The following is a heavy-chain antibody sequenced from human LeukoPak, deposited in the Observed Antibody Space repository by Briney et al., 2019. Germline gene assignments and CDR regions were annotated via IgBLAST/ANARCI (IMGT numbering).Heavy chain of an antibody. CDR2: ISYDGSNK. CDR3: ARDGELRYFDWLSIPFDY. V-gene: IGHV3-30-3*01. D-gene: IGHD3-9*01. J-gene: IGHJ4*02. Sequence: GGSLRLSCAASGFTFSSYAMHWVRQAPGKGLEWVAVISYDGSNKYYADSVKGRFTISRDNSKNTLYLQMNSLRAEDTAVYYCARDGELRYFDWLSIPFDYWGQGTLVTVSS. CDR1: GFTFSSYA.